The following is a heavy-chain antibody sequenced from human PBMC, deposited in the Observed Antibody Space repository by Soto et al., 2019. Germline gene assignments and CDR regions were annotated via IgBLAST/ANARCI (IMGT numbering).Heavy chain of an antibody. J-gene: IGHJ4*02. CDR3: AKDLRSSSWYWGDYFDY. Sequence: GGSLRLSCAASGFTFSSYGMHWVRQAPGKGLEWVAVISYDGSNKYYADSVKGRFTISRDNSKNTLYLQMNRLRAEDTAVYYCAKDLRSSSWYWGDYFDYWGQGTLVTVSS. CDR2: ISYDGSNK. V-gene: IGHV3-30*18. D-gene: IGHD6-13*01. CDR1: GFTFSSYG.